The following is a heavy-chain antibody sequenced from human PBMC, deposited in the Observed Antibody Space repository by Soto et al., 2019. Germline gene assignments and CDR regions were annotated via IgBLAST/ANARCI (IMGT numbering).Heavy chain of an antibody. D-gene: IGHD3-22*01. CDR3: AKDSLKYYYDSSGYKYYFDY. V-gene: IGHV3-23*01. CDR2: ISGSGGST. J-gene: IGHJ4*02. CDR1: GFTFSSYA. Sequence: EVQLLESGGGLVQPGGSLRLSCAASGFTFSSYAMSWVRQAPGKGLEWVSAISGSGGSTYYADSVKGRFTISRDNSKNTLYLQMNSLRAEDTAVYYCAKDSLKYYYDSSGYKYYFDYWGQGTLVTVSS.